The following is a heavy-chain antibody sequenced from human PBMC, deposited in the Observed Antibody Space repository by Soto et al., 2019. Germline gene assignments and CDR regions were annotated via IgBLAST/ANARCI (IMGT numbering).Heavy chain of an antibody. D-gene: IGHD4-17*01. J-gene: IGHJ6*02. Sequence: PSETLSLTCTVSGGSISSGGYYWSWIRQHPVKGLEWIGYIYYSGSAYYNPSLKSRLTISVDTSENQFSLKLSSVTAADTAVYYCARDAPYTDYPYYYHGMDVWGQGTTVTVSS. CDR1: GGSISSGGYY. V-gene: IGHV4-31*03. CDR2: IYYSGSA. CDR3: ARDAPYTDYPYYYHGMDV.